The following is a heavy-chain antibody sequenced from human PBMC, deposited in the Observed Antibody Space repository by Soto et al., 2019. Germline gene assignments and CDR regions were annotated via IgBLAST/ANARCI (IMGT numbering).Heavy chain of an antibody. CDR1: GFTFSTYG. D-gene: IGHD3-22*01. Sequence: QVQLVESGGGVVQPGTSLRLSCAASGFTFSTYGMHWVRQAPGKGLDWVAVIWYDGSRTNYAESVKGRFTISRDNSKNTQLLQMKILSVEDTALYYCARERIGVEGATCDHWGQGTLVTVSS. V-gene: IGHV3-33*01. J-gene: IGHJ4*02. CDR2: IWYDGSRT. CDR3: ARERIGVEGATCDH.